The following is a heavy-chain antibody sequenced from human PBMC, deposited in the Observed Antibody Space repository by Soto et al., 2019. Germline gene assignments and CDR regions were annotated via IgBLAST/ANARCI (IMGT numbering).Heavy chain of an antibody. Sequence: SETLSLTCTVSGGSISSYYWSWIRQPPGKGLEWIGYIYYSGSTNYNPSLKSRVTISVDTSKNQFSLKLSSVTAADTAVYYCARENSSSSHRPPLYYYYYGMDVWGQGTTVTVSS. CDR2: IYYSGST. V-gene: IGHV4-59*01. CDR3: ARENSSSSHRPPLYYYYYGMDV. J-gene: IGHJ6*02. CDR1: GGSISSYY. D-gene: IGHD6-6*01.